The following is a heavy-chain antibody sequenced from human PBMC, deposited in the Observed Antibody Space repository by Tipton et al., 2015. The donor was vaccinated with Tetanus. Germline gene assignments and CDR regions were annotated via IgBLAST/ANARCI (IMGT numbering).Heavy chain of an antibody. V-gene: IGHV4-61*01. D-gene: IGHD2-2*01. J-gene: IGHJ6*02. CDR2: TYYSGST. CDR3: ASGSSIRHGLDV. Sequence: TLSLTCTVSGASIGSISYYWSWIRQPPGKGLEWIGYTYYSGSTGYNPSLKSRVTISIDSSKNQFSLKLTSVTAADTAVYYCASGSSIRHGLDVWGHGTSVTVSS. CDR1: GASIGSISYY.